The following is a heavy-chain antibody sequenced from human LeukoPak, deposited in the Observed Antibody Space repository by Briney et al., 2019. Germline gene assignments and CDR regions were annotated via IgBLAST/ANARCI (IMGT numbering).Heavy chain of an antibody. CDR1: GFTVSSNY. V-gene: IGHV3-66*01. CDR2: IYSDGRT. CDR3: ARVVVAATPNEWFDP. Sequence: GGSLRLSCAASGFTVSSNYMSWVRQAPGKGLEWVSVIYSDGRTFYADSVKGRFTISRDNSKNTVYLQMDSLRADDTAVYYCARVVVAATPNEWFDPWGQGTLVTVSS. D-gene: IGHD2-15*01. J-gene: IGHJ5*02.